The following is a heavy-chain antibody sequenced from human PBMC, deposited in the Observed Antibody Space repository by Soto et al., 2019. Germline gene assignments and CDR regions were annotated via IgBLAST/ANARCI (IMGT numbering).Heavy chain of an antibody. J-gene: IGHJ5*02. CDR3: ARVSRGVAARPDDRSWFDP. V-gene: IGHV1-69*01. CDR1: GGTFSSYA. CDR2: IIPIFGTA. D-gene: IGHD6-6*01. Sequence: QVQLVQSGAEVKKPGSSVKVSCKASGGTFSSYAISWVRQAPGQGLEWMGGIIPIFGTANYAQKFQGRVTITADESTSTAYMELSSLRSEDTAVYYCARVSRGVAARPDDRSWFDPWGQGTLVTVSS.